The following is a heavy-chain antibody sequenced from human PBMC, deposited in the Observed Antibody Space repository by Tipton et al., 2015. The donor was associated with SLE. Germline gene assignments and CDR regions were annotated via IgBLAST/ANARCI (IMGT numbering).Heavy chain of an antibody. V-gene: IGHV4-59*01. D-gene: IGHD5-24*01. CDR3: ARRGYKSWYFDL. J-gene: IGHJ2*01. CDR1: GVSISYYY. CDR2: VYYVGST. Sequence: TLSLTCTVSGVSISYYYWNWIRQSPGKGLEWIGNVYYVGSTNYNPSLKGRVTISVATSKNQFSLKLRSVTAADTAVYYCARRGYKSWYFDLWGRGALVTVSS.